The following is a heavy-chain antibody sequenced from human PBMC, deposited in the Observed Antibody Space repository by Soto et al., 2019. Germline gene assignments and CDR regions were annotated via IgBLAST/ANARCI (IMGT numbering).Heavy chain of an antibody. CDR2: ISGSSSSK. CDR3: ASGRPVDY. V-gene: IGHV3-48*01. CDR1: GFAFDNYP. D-gene: IGHD6-6*01. J-gene: IGHJ4*02. Sequence: PGGSLRLSCAASGFAFDNYPMNWVRQAPGKGLEWVSDISGSSSSKYYAGSVEGRFTISRDNAQNSLYLHMNSLRAEDTAIYYCASGRPVDYWGRGTLVTVSS.